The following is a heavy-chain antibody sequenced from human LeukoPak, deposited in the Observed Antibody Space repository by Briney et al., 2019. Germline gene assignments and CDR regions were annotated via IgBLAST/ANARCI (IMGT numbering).Heavy chain of an antibody. D-gene: IGHD2-15*01. Sequence: GGSLPLSCPASGFTFSSYAMSWVRQAPGKGLEWVSAISGSGSTYYADSVKGRFTISRDNSKNTLYLQMNSLRAEDTAVYYCAKDPEGSGHPPYAFDIWGQGTMVTVSS. CDR1: GFTFSSYA. CDR2: ISGSGST. V-gene: IGHV3-23*01. CDR3: AKDPEGSGHPPYAFDI. J-gene: IGHJ3*02.